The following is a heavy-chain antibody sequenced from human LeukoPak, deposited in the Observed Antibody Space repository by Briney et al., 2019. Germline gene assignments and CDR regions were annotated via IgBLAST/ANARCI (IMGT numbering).Heavy chain of an antibody. CDR3: ARSPTGDGHYEDY. CDR2: IWYDGSNK. V-gene: IGHV3-33*01. J-gene: IGHJ4*02. Sequence: GRSLRLSCAASGFTFSSYCMHWVRQAPGKGLEWVGVIWYDGSNKYYADSVKGRFTICRDNSKNTLYLQMNSLRAEDTAVYYCARSPTGDGHYEDYWGQGTLVTVSS. CDR1: GFTFSSYC. D-gene: IGHD4-17*01.